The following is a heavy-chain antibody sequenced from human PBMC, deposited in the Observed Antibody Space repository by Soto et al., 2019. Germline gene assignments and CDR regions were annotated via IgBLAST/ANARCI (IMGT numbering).Heavy chain of an antibody. CDR1: GGSFSSGDYY. CDR2: VFNTRDA. J-gene: IGHJ4*02. CDR3: ARVGGIQVLSEIDY. D-gene: IGHD5-18*01. Sequence: SENLSLTCTDTGGSFSSGDYYWSWTRQPPGKGLEWIGNVFNTRDAYYNPSLKCRVTISIDTAKSQCSLGLRSVTAADTAVYYCARVGGIQVLSEIDYWGQGILV. V-gene: IGHV4-30-4*01.